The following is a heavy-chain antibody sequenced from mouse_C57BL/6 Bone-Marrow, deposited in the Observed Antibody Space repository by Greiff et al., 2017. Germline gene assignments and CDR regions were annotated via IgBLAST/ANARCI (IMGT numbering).Heavy chain of an antibody. D-gene: IGHD2-4*01. CDR1: GYTFTSYW. Sequence: QVQLQQPGAELVMPGASVKLSCKASGYTFTSYWMHWVKQRPGQGLEWIGEIDPSDSYTNYNQKFKGKSTLTVDKSSSTAYMQLSSLTSEDSAVYYGARSIYDDDERYYASDYWGQGTSVTVSS. J-gene: IGHJ4*01. CDR2: IDPSDSYT. V-gene: IGHV1-69*01. CDR3: ARSIYDDDERYYASDY.